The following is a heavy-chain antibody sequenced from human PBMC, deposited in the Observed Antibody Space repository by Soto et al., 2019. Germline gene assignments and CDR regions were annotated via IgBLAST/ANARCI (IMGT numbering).Heavy chain of an antibody. D-gene: IGHD6-19*01. CDR2: INPNSGGT. V-gene: IGHV1-2*02. J-gene: IGHJ4*02. CDR1: GFPFPRYH. CDR3: ARGGEQWLSDY. Sequence: ASVKGSCQGSGFPFPRYHIQLVRQAPGQGLEWMGWINPNSGGTNYAQKFQGRVTMTRDTSISTAYMELSRLRSDDTAVYYCARGGEQWLSDYWGQGTLVTVSS.